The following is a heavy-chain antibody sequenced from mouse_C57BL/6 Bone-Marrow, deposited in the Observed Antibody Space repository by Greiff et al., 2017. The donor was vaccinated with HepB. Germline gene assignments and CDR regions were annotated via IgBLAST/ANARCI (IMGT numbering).Heavy chain of an antibody. Sequence: QVHVKQSGAELARPGASVKLSCKASGYTFTSYGISWVKQRTGQGLEWIGEIYPRSGNTYYNEKFKGKATLTADKSSSTAYMELRSLTSEDSAVYFCASNYLFAYWGQGTLVTVSA. J-gene: IGHJ3*01. D-gene: IGHD2-1*01. CDR3: ASNYLFAY. CDR1: GYTFTSYG. V-gene: IGHV1-81*01. CDR2: IYPRSGNT.